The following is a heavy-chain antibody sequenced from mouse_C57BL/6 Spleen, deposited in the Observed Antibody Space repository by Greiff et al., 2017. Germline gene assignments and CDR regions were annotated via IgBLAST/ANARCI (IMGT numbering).Heavy chain of an antibody. CDR1: GYSFTGYY. CDR3: ARSLITTVAYYFDY. V-gene: IGHV1-42*01. D-gene: IGHD1-1*01. Sequence: VQLQQSGPELVKPGASVKISCKASGYSFTGYYMNWVKQSPEKSLEWIGEINPSTGGTTYNQKFKAKATLTVDKSSSTAYMQLKSLTSEDSAVYYCARSLITTVAYYFDYWGQGTTLTVSS. CDR2: INPSTGGT. J-gene: IGHJ2*01.